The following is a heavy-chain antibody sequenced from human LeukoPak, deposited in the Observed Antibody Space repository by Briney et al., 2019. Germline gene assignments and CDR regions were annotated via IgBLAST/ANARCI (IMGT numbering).Heavy chain of an antibody. CDR1: GFTFSIYW. Sequence: PGGSLRLSCAASGFTFSIYWMHWVRQAPGKGLVWVSRISTDGSTTSYADSVKGRFTISRDNAKNTLYLQMNSLRAEDTAVYYCATYYCSSTSCYEDYWGQGTLVTVPS. D-gene: IGHD2-2*01. J-gene: IGHJ4*02. V-gene: IGHV3-74*01. CDR2: ISTDGSTT. CDR3: ATYYCSSTSCYEDY.